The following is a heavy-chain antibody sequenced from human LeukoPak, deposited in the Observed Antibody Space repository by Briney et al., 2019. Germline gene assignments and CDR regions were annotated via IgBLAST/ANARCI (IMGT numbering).Heavy chain of an antibody. CDR3: ARPGTKGYYYGSGSYPKHAFDI. Sequence: PPETLSLTCTVSGGSISSSSYYWGWIRQPPGKGLEWIGSIYYSGSTYYNPSLKSRVTMSVDTSKNQFSLKLSSVTAADTAVYYCARPGTKGYYYGSGSYPKHAFDIWGQGTMVTVSS. CDR1: GGSISSSSYY. CDR2: IYYSGST. V-gene: IGHV4-39*01. J-gene: IGHJ3*02. D-gene: IGHD3-10*01.